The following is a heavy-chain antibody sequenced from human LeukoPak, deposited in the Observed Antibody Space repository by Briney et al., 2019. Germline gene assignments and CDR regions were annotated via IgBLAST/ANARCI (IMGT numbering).Heavy chain of an antibody. CDR3: ASRHCSGGGCYFAGADPFDY. V-gene: IGHV3-23*01. CDR2: ISGSGGST. D-gene: IGHD2-15*01. CDR1: GFTFSSYA. J-gene: IGHJ4*02. Sequence: GGSLRLSCAASGFTFSSYAMSWVRQAPGKGLEWVSAISGSGGSTYYADSVKGRFTISRDNPKNTLYLQMNSLRAEDTAVYYCASRHCSGGGCYFAGADPFDYWGQGTLVTVSS.